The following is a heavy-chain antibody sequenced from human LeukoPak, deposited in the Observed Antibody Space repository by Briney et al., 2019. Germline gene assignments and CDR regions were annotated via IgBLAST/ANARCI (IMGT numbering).Heavy chain of an antibody. CDR2: ISYDGSNK. CDR1: GFTFSSYA. J-gene: IGHJ4*02. Sequence: GGSLRLSCAASGFTFSSYAMNWVRQAPGKGLEWVAVISYDGSNKYYADSVKGRFTISRDNSKNTLYLQMNSLRSEDTAVYYCARRKQFGELLYFDYWGQGTLVTVSS. CDR3: ARRKQFGELLYFDY. V-gene: IGHV3-30-3*01. D-gene: IGHD3-10*01.